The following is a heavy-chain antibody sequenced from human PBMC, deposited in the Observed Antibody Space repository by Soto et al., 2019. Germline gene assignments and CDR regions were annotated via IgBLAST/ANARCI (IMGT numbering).Heavy chain of an antibody. J-gene: IGHJ4*02. CDR2: ISINGDRT. Sequence: EVQLVESGGGLVQPGGSLRLSCVASGFTFSGYTMYWVRQAPGKGLEYVSTISINGDRTYYADSVKGRFTISRDNSKKTLYLQMGSLRAEDMAVYFCARGRGAVAGIGVDYWGQGTLVTVSS. V-gene: IGHV3-64*07. D-gene: IGHD6-19*01. CDR3: ARGRGAVAGIGVDY. CDR1: GFTFSGYT.